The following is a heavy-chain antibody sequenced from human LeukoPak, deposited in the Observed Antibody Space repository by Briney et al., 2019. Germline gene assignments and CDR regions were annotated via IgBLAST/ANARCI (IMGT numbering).Heavy chain of an antibody. CDR3: ARRGLRFSYWFDP. J-gene: IGHJ5*02. Sequence: ASVKVSCKASGYTFTSYDINWVRQATGQGLEWMGWMNPNSGNTGYAQKFQGRVTMTRNTSISTAYMELSRLRSDDTAVYYCARRGLRFSYWFDPWGQGTLVTVSS. CDR2: MNPNSGNT. CDR1: GYTFTSYD. V-gene: IGHV1-8*01. D-gene: IGHD3-3*01.